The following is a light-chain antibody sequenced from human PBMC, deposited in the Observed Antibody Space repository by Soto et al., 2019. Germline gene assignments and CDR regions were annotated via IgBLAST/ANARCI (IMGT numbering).Light chain of an antibody. V-gene: IGKV1-5*03. CDR2: KAS. J-gene: IGKJ1*01. CDR3: QHYNSYSEA. CDR1: QTISSW. Sequence: DIHMTHAPSTLSGSLGDRVTITVRASQTISSWLAWYQQKPGKAPKLLIYKASTLKSGVPSRFSGSGSGTEFTLTISSLQPDDFATYYCQHYNSYSEAFGQGTKVDNK.